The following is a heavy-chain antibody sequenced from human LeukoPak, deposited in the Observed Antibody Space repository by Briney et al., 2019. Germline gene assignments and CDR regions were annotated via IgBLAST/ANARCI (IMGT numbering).Heavy chain of an antibody. CDR3: ARDLRAYYDSSGYDAFDI. D-gene: IGHD3-22*01. CDR2: INPNTDGT. J-gene: IGHJ3*02. Sequence: ASVKVSCKASGYSFIGYYMHWVRQAPGQGLEWMGWINPNTDGTHYAQKFQGRVTMTRGTFGSTAYMELSRLRSDDTAVYYCARDLRAYYDSSGYDAFDIWGQGTMVTVSS. V-gene: IGHV1-2*02. CDR1: GYSFIGYY.